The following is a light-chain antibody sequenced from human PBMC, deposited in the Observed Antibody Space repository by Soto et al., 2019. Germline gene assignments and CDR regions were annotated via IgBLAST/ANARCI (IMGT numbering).Light chain of an antibody. V-gene: IGLV2-14*01. Sequence: QSALTQPASVSGSLGQSIAISCTGTSSDVGYYDYVSWYQQHPDKAPKLMIYEVTNRPLGVSSRFSGSKSANTASLTISGLQAEDEADYYCSSYTTTSTYVFGTGPKLTVL. J-gene: IGLJ1*01. CDR3: SSYTTTSTYV. CDR2: EVT. CDR1: SSDVGYYDY.